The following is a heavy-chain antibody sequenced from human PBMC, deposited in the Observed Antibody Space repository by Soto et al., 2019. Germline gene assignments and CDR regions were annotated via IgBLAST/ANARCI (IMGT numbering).Heavy chain of an antibody. V-gene: IGHV3-33*01. CDR2: IWYDGSNK. CDR3: ARERDSSGYTRLDY. D-gene: IGHD3-22*01. J-gene: IGHJ4*02. CDR1: GFTFSSYG. Sequence: QVQLVESGGGVVQPGRSLRLSCAASGFTFSSYGMHWVRQAPGKGLEWVAVIWYDGSNKYYADSVKGRFTISRDNSKNPLYLQMNSRSAEDTAVYYCARERDSSGYTRLDYWGQGTLVTVSS.